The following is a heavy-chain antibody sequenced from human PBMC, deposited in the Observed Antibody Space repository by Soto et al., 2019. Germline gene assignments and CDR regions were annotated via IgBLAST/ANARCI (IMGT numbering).Heavy chain of an antibody. CDR3: AGAPRRSSSYFYDSSGYYLSDYFQH. J-gene: IGHJ1*01. CDR2: ISAYNGNT. Sequence: GASVKVSCKASGYTFTSYGISWVRQAPGQGLEWMGWISAYNGNTNYAQKLQGRVTMTTDTSTSTAYMELRSLRSDDTAVYYCAGAPRRSSSYFYDSSGYYLSDYFQHWGQGTLVTVS. V-gene: IGHV1-18*01. D-gene: IGHD3-22*01. CDR1: GYTFTSYG.